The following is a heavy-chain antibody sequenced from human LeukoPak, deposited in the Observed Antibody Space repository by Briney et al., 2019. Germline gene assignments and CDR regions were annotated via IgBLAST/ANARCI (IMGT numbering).Heavy chain of an antibody. J-gene: IGHJ4*02. CDR3: ARTYSSSWYGFDY. V-gene: IGHV4-59*01. Sequence: SETLSVPRTHCGCCLIRYYWIWLRLPPGKGLEWGGYIYYSGVLNYNPSIKRRVTISVDTSKNKFSLKLSSVTAADTAVYYCARTYSSSWYGFDYWGQGTLVTVSS. CDR2: IYYSGVL. CDR1: GCCLIRYY. D-gene: IGHD6-13*01.